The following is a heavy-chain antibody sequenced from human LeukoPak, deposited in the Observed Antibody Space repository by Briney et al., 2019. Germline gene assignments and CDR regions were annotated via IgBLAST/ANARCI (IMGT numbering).Heavy chain of an antibody. D-gene: IGHD5-24*01. CDR3: ARYDVDMATNN. V-gene: IGHV3-48*03. CDR1: GFTSSSYE. CDR2: ISSSGRTI. Sequence: PGGSLRLSCAASGFTSSSYEMDWVRQAPGKGLEWVSYISSSGRTIYYADSVKGRFTISRDNAQSSLYLQMNSLRAEDTAVYYCARYDVDMATNNWGQGTLVTVSS. J-gene: IGHJ4*02.